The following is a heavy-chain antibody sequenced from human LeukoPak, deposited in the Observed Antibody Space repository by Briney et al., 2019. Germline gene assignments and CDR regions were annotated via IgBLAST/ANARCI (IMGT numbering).Heavy chain of an antibody. Sequence: SETLSLTCTVSGGSISSSSYSWGWIRQPPGKGLEWIGSIYYSGTTYYNPSLKSRVTISVDTSKIKFSLKLSSVAATDTAVYFCARLRFDFWSGYTHPYFDYWGQGTLVTVSS. CDR1: GGSISSSSYS. CDR3: ARLRFDFWSGYTHPYFDY. CDR2: IYYSGTT. D-gene: IGHD3-3*01. V-gene: IGHV4-39*01. J-gene: IGHJ4*02.